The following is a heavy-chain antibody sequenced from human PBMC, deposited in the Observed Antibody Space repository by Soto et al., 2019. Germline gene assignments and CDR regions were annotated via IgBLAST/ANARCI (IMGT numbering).Heavy chain of an antibody. V-gene: IGHV3-73*02. J-gene: IGHJ1*01. Sequence: EVQLVQSGGGLVQPGGSLKLSCAASGFTFSGSTVHWVRQASGEGLQWVGRIRSKANDYATTYIASVKGRFTISRDDSRNTAYLQMSDLTTEDTAVYYCTGGYCAGGTCSSGYFQHWGQGALGTVFS. CDR3: TGGYCAGGTCSSGYFQH. D-gene: IGHD2-15*01. CDR1: GFTFSGST. CDR2: IRSKANDYAT.